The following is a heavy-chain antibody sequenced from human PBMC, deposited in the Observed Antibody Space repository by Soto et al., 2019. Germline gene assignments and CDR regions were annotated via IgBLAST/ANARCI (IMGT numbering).Heavy chain of an antibody. J-gene: IGHJ4*02. CDR2: INHSGST. D-gene: IGHD5-18*01. V-gene: IGHV4-34*01. Sequence: SETLSLTCAVYGGSFSGYYWSWIRQPPGKGLEWIGEINHSGSTNYNPSLKSRVTISVDTSKNQFYLKLSSVTAAATAVYYCARDRGDTAMVPFDYWGQGTLVTVSS. CDR3: ARDRGDTAMVPFDY. CDR1: GGSFSGYY.